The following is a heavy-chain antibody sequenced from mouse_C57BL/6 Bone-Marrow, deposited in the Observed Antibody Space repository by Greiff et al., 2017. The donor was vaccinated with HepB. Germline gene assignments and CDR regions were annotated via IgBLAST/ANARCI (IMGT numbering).Heavy chain of an antibody. CDR3: TTGVTMATTVDY. CDR2: IDPETGGT. CDR1: GYTFTDYE. Sequence: QVQLQQSGAELVRPGASVTLSCKASGYTFTDYEMHWVKQTPAHGLEWIGAIDPETGGTAYNQKFKGKAILTADKSSSTAYMELRSLTSEDSAVYYCTTGVTMATTVDYWGQGTTLTVSS. J-gene: IGHJ2*01. V-gene: IGHV1-15*01. D-gene: IGHD2-2*01.